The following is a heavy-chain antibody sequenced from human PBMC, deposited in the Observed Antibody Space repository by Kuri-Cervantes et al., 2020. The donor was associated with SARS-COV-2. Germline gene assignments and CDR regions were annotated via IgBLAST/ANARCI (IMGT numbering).Heavy chain of an antibody. CDR2: ISSSSSYI. Sequence: ETLSLTCAASGFTFSSYSMNWVRQAPGKGLEWVSSISSSSSYIYYADSVKGRFAISRDNSKNSLYLQMNSLRAEDTAVYYCARDQGWLDPWWFDPWGQGTLVTVSS. J-gene: IGHJ5*02. V-gene: IGHV3-21*01. CDR3: ARDQGWLDPWWFDP. D-gene: IGHD6-19*01. CDR1: GFTFSSYS.